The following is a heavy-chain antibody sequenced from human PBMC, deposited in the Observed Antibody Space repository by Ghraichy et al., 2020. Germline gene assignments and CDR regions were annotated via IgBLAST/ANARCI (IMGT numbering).Heavy chain of an antibody. CDR3: AREKVDPYNYFDY. V-gene: IGHV4-59*01. Sequence: SQTRSLTCSVSDGSISGYFWNWIRQPPGKRLEWIANMHNTGTTNYNPSLKSRVTISIDTSKNQFSLKLSSVTAADTAVYYCAREKVDPYNYFDYWGRGTLVTVSS. D-gene: IGHD3-16*02. CDR2: MHNTGTT. J-gene: IGHJ4*02. CDR1: DGSISGYF.